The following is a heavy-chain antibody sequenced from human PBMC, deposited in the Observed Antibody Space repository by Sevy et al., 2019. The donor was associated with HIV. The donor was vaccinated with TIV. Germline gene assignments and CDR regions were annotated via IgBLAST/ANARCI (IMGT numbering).Heavy chain of an antibody. D-gene: IGHD1-26*01. V-gene: IGHV3-30*18. Sequence: GESLKISCIGSGFSFSYYGIHWVRQSPGKGLDWVALISHDGINEYYADSVKGRFTISRDNSKNTVYLEMISLRNEDTAIYFCANAYSGSYSHSYLYALDVWGQGTTVTVSS. CDR3: ANAYSGSYSHSYLYALDV. CDR2: ISHDGINE. J-gene: IGHJ6*02. CDR1: GFSFSYYG.